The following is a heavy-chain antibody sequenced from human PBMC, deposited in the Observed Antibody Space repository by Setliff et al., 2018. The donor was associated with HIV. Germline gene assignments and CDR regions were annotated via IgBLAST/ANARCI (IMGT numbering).Heavy chain of an antibody. CDR1: GFTFGDYA. CDR2: ISMSSHTSV. V-gene: IGHV3-11*01. J-gene: IGHJ3*02. Sequence: GGSLRLSCTASGFTFGDYAMSWVRQAPGKGLEWVSYISMSSHTSVIYSDSVKGRFTISRDTSINTVYLEVNGLKSDDTAVYYCARDYIHVFDIWGQGTMVTVSS. CDR3: ARDYIHVFDI.